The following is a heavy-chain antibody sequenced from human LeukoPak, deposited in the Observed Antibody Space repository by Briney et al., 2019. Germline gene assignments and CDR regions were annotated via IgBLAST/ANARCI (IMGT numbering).Heavy chain of an antibody. Sequence: GGSLRLSCAASGFTLSSYWMHWVRQAPGKGLEWVAVISYDGSNKYYADSVKGRFTISRDNSKNTLYLQMNSLRAEDTAVYYCARDSNCSGGSCYGSRFDPWGQGTLVTVSS. CDR2: ISYDGSNK. D-gene: IGHD2-15*01. V-gene: IGHV3-30-3*01. J-gene: IGHJ5*02. CDR3: ARDSNCSGGSCYGSRFDP. CDR1: GFTLSSYW.